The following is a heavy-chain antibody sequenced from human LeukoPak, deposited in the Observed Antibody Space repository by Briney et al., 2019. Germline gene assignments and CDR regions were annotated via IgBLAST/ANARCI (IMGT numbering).Heavy chain of an antibody. CDR1: GYTFTSYG. Sequence: ASVKVSCKASGYTFTSYGISWVRQAPGQGLEWMGWISAYNGNTNYAQKLQGRVTMTTDTSTSTAYMELSSLRSEDTAVYYCARDTRGYSLGYWGQGTLVTVSS. D-gene: IGHD5-18*01. J-gene: IGHJ4*02. CDR3: ARDTRGYSLGY. CDR2: ISAYNGNT. V-gene: IGHV1-18*01.